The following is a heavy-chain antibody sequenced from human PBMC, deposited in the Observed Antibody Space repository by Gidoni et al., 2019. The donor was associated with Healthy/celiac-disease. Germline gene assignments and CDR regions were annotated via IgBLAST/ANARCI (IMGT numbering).Heavy chain of an antibody. J-gene: IGHJ4*02. CDR2: ISGSGSST. V-gene: IGHV3-23*01. CDR1: GFTFSSYA. CDR3: AKGFDYYDSSGYYYY. D-gene: IGHD3-22*01. Sequence: EVQLLESGGGLVQPGGSLRLPCAASGFTFSSYAMSWVRQAPGKGLEWGSAISGSGSSTDYADTVKGRFTISRDNSKNTLYLQMNSLRAEDTAVYYCAKGFDYYDSSGYYYYWGQGTLVTVSS.